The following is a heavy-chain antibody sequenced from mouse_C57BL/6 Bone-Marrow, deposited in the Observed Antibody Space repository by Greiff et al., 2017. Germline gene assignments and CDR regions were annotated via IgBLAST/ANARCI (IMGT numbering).Heavy chain of an antibody. CDR3: ARYRGSSYSYYFDY. CDR1: GFNIKNTY. Sequence: VQLQQSVAELVRPGASVKLSCTASGFNIKNTYIHWVKQRPEQGLEWIGRIDPANGNTKYAPKFQGKATITADTSSNTADLQLSSLTSEDTAIYYCARYRGSSYSYYFDYWGQGTTLTVSS. D-gene: IGHD1-1*01. CDR2: IDPANGNT. J-gene: IGHJ2*01. V-gene: IGHV14-3*01.